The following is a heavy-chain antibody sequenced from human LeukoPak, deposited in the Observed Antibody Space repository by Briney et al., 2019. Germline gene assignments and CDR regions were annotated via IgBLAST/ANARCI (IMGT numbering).Heavy chain of an antibody. CDR2: IRYDGSNK. Sequence: GGSLRLSCAASGFTFSSYGMHWVRQAPGKGLEWVAFIRYDGSNKYYADFVKGRFTISRDNSKNTLYLQMNGLRAEDTAVYYCASPNDPGDYWGQGTLVTVSS. CDR1: GFTFSSYG. J-gene: IGHJ4*02. CDR3: ASPNDPGDY. V-gene: IGHV3-30*02.